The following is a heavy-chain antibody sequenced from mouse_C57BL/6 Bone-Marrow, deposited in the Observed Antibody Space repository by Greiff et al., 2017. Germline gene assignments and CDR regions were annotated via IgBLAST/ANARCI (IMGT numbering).Heavy chain of an antibody. CDR2: ISNLAYSI. J-gene: IGHJ4*01. V-gene: IGHV5-15*01. CDR3: ARLYYYGSSYYAMDY. D-gene: IGHD1-1*01. Sequence: EVKLVESGGGLVQPGGSLKLSCAASGFTFSDYGMAWVRQAPRKGPEWVAFISNLAYSIYYADTVTGRFTISRENAKNTLYLEMSSLRSEDTAMYYCARLYYYGSSYYAMDYWGQGTSVTVSS. CDR1: GFTFSDYG.